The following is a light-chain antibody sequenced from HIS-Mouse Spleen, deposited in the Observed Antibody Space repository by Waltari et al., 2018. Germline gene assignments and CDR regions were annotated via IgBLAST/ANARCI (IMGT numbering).Light chain of an antibody. J-gene: IGLJ2*01. Sequence: SYELTQPPSVSVSPGQTARLTCPGEAFPTKYTYWYQQKSGQAPVQVIYEDIKRPSGIPERFSGSSSGTMATLTISGAQVEDEADYYCYSTDSSGNHRVFGGGTKLTVL. V-gene: IGLV3-10*01. CDR3: YSTDSSGNHRV. CDR1: AFPTKY. CDR2: EDI.